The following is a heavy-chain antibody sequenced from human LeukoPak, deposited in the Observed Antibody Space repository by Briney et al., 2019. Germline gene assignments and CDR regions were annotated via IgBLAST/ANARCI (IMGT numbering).Heavy chain of an antibody. CDR2: ISSSSSYI. J-gene: IGHJ6*02. Sequence: GGSLRLSCAASGFTFSSYSMNWVRQAPGKGLEWVSSISSSSSYIYYADSVKGRFTISRDNAKNSLYLQMNSLRAEDTAVYYCARDLTRYCDWSRGSYGMDVWGQGTTVTVSS. V-gene: IGHV3-21*01. CDR1: GFTFSSYS. CDR3: ARDLTRYCDWSRGSYGMDV. D-gene: IGHD3-9*01.